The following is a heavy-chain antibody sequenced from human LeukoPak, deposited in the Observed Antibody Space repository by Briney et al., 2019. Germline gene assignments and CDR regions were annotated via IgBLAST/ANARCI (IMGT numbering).Heavy chain of an antibody. CDR3: ARSGSMIVPGDAFDI. V-gene: IGHV4-34*01. Sequence: SETLSLTCAVYGGSFSGYYWSWIRQPPGKGLEWIGEINHSGSTNYNPSLKSRVTISVDTSKNQFSLKLSSVTAADTAVYYCARSGSMIVPGDAFDIWGQGTMVTVSS. CDR2: INHSGST. D-gene: IGHD3-22*01. J-gene: IGHJ3*02. CDR1: GGSFSGYY.